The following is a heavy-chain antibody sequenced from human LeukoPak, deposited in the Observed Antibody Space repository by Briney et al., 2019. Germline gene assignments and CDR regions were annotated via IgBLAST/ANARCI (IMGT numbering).Heavy chain of an antibody. CDR3: ARAQLLWFGELRSFDY. J-gene: IGHJ4*02. V-gene: IGHV3-53*01. CDR2: TYSNGRT. D-gene: IGHD3-10*01. CDR1: GFTVSSNY. Sequence: GGSLRLSCAASGFTVSSNYMSWVRQAPGKGLEWVSVTYSNGRTYYADSVKGRFTISRDISKNTLYLQMNSLRAEDTAVYYCARAQLLWFGELRSFDYWGQGTLVTVSS.